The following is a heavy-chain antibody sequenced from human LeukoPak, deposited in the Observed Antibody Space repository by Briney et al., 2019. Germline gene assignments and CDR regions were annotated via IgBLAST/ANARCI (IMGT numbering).Heavy chain of an antibody. CDR1: GFTFSSYS. V-gene: IGHV3-21*01. CDR3: ARDQDYDILTGYFPLDY. J-gene: IGHJ4*02. Sequence: GSLRLSCAASGFTFSSYSMNWVRQAPGKGLEWVSSISSSSSYIYYADSVKGRFTISRDNAKNSLYLQMNSLRAEDTAVYYCARDQDYDILTGYFPLDYWGQGTLVTVSS. CDR2: ISSSSSYI. D-gene: IGHD3-9*01.